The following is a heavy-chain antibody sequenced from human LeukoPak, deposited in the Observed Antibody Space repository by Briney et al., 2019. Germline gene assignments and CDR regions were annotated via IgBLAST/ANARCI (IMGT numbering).Heavy chain of an antibody. CDR1: GFTFSSYG. D-gene: IGHD2-15*01. Sequence: GGSLRLSCAASGFTFSSYGMHWVRQAPGKGLEWVAVIWYDGSNKYYADSVKGRFTISRDNSKNTPYLQMNSLRAEDTAVYYCARDEDCSGGSCYSGGLVYWGQGTLVTVSS. J-gene: IGHJ4*02. CDR3: ARDEDCSGGSCYSGGLVY. CDR2: IWYDGSNK. V-gene: IGHV3-33*01.